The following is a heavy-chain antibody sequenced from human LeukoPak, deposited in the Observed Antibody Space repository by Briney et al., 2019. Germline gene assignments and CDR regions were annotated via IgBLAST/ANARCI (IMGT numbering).Heavy chain of an antibody. CDR3: ARGTRTLEAAPFDY. V-gene: IGHV1-69*13. CDR1: GGTFSSYA. CDR2: IIPIFGTA. D-gene: IGHD2-15*01. Sequence: ASVKVSCKASGGTFSSYAISWVRQAPGQGLEWMGGIIPIFGTANYAQKFRGRLTITADESTTTAYMELRSLTSEDTAVFYCARGTRTLEAAPFDYWGQGTLVTVSS. J-gene: IGHJ4*02.